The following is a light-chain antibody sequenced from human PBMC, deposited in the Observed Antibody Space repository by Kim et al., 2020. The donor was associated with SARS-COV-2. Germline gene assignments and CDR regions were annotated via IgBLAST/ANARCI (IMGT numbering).Light chain of an antibody. CDR3: QQYNSHSPSWT. CDR1: QSIRSW. V-gene: IGKV1-5*01. Sequence: VGDRVTITCRASQSIRSWLAWYQQKPGKAPKVLIYDASSLKSGVPSRFSGSGSGTEFTLTISSLQPDDFATYYCQQYNSHSPSWTFGQGTKVDIK. J-gene: IGKJ1*01. CDR2: DAS.